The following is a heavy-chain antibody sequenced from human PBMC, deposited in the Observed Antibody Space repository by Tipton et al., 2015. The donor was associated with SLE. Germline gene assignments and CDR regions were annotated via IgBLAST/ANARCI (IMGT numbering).Heavy chain of an antibody. Sequence: LRLSCTVSDGSIRSTNYYWGWIRQPPGKGLEWIGSIFYTGSTYYNPSLKSRVSFSIDTSKHQFSLKLNSVTAADTAVYYCARGVRYYASGTFPYFYYFMDVWGKGTTVTVSS. CDR3: ARGVRYYASGTFPYFYYFMDV. J-gene: IGHJ6*03. D-gene: IGHD3-10*01. V-gene: IGHV4-39*07. CDR2: IFYTGST. CDR1: DGSIRSTNYY.